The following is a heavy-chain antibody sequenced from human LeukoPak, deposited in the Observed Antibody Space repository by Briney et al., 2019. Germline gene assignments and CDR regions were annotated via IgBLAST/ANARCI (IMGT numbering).Heavy chain of an antibody. CDR1: GYTFTGYY. CDR2: INPNSGGT. CDR3: ARGYDYGSGSYYAPSPMDV. Sequence: GASVKVSCKASGYTFTGYYMHWVRQAPGQGLEWMGRINPNSGGTNYAQKFQGRVTMTRDTSISTAYMELSRLRSDDTAVYYCARGYDYGSGSYYAPSPMDVWGKGTTVTVSS. V-gene: IGHV1-2*06. D-gene: IGHD3-10*01. J-gene: IGHJ6*03.